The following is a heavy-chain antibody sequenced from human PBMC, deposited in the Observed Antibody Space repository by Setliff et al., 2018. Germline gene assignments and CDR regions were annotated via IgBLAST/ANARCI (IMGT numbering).Heavy chain of an antibody. CDR1: GGSVSRTVYY. D-gene: IGHD1-26*01. CDR3: VRDLSGGQAL. V-gene: IGHV4-39*07. CDR2: IRDRGNT. J-gene: IGHJ3*01. Sequence: SETLSLTCSVAGGSVSRTVYYWGWVRQSPGKGPEWVASIRDRGNTAYNPSLRSRLTISIDTSENQFSMKLIPVTAADTAVYYCVRDLSGGQALWGQGTMVTVS.